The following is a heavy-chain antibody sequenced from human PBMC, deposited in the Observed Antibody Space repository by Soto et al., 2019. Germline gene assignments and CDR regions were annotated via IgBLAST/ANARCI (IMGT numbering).Heavy chain of an antibody. CDR2: NRYSGST. Sequence: SETLSLTCTVSGDSIGTTHSYWAWIRQSPGKGLEWIGNNRYSGSTYYMPSLRSRVTLSVDTSKNQFSLRLTSVTAEDTAVYYCARHEGNGNVWPLDYWGQGILVTVSS. J-gene: IGHJ4*02. CDR1: GDSIGTTHSY. V-gene: IGHV4-39*01. CDR3: ARHEGNGNVWPLDY. D-gene: IGHD2-8*01.